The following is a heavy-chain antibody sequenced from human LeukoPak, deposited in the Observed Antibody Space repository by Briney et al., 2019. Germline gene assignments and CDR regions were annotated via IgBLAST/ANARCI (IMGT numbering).Heavy chain of an antibody. CDR2: MYYSGTI. V-gene: IGHV4-59*01. CDR3: ARGPPSTDTFDI. J-gene: IGHJ3*02. Sequence: SETLSLTCTVSGGSISSYYWSWIRQPPGKGLEWIGYMYYSGTIKYNPSLKSRVTISVDRSKNQFSLKLTSVTAADTAVYYVARGPPSTDTFDIWGQGTTVTVSS. CDR1: GGSISSYY.